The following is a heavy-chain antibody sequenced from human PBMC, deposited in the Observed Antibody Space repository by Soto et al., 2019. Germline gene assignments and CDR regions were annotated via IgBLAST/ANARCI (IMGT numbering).Heavy chain of an antibody. J-gene: IGHJ4*02. D-gene: IGHD5-18*01. CDR1: GFTVSSNY. V-gene: IGHV3-66*04. Sequence: EVQLVESGGGLVQPGGSLRLSCAASGFTVSSNYMSWVRQAPGKGLEWASVIYSGGSAYYADSVKGRFTISRDNSKNTLYLQMNSLRAEHTAVYYCARHGYSYGGGYFDYWGQGTLVTVSS. CDR3: ARHGYSYGGGYFDY. CDR2: IYSGGSA.